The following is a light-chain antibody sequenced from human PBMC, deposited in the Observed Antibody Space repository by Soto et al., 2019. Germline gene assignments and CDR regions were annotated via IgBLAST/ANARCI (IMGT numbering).Light chain of an antibody. CDR1: CSDVGNYNF. Sequence: QSALTQPASVSGSPGQSVTISCTGSCSDVGNYNFVSWYQHHPGKAPKLMIYEATKRPSGVSIRFSGSKSGNTASLTISGLQTEDEADYYCCSFAGRSTYVFGTGTKVTVL. J-gene: IGLJ1*01. V-gene: IGLV2-23*01. CDR2: EAT. CDR3: CSFAGRSTYV.